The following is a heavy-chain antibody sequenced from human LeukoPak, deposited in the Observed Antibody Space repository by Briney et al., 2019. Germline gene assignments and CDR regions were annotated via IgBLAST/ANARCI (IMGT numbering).Heavy chain of an antibody. CDR3: ARLGVREGIDF. CDR2: ISNSGGAT. Sequence: GGSLRLSCAASGFPFSRYPMSWVRQASGTGLEWVSSISNSGGATYYTDSVKCRFIISRDNSKNTLVLEMNSLRVDDTAEYFCARLGVREGIDFWGRGAAVIVSS. CDR1: GFPFSRYP. D-gene: IGHD1-26*01. V-gene: IGHV3-23*01. J-gene: IGHJ4*02.